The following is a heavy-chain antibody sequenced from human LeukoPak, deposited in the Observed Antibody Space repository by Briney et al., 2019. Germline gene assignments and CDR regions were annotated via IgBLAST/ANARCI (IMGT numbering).Heavy chain of an antibody. D-gene: IGHD3-3*01. J-gene: IGHJ6*03. V-gene: IGHV1-18*01. Sequence: GASVKVSCKASGGTFSSYAISWVRQAPGQGLEWMGWISTSNGNTNFAQKLQGRVTMTTDTSTSTAYMELRSLRSDDTAVYYCARNFYDFWGGSYYYMDVWGKGTTVTVSS. CDR1: GGTFSSYA. CDR3: ARNFYDFWGGSYYYMDV. CDR2: ISTSNGNT.